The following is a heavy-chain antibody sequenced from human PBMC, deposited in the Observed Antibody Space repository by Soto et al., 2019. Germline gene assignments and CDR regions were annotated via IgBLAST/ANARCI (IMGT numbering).Heavy chain of an antibody. CDR3: ARVGGVDGYNTLFFDY. D-gene: IGHD5-12*01. CDR1: GYTFTSYY. V-gene: IGHV1-46*01. CDR2: INPSGGST. J-gene: IGHJ4*02. Sequence: GASVKVSCKASGYTFTSYYMHWVRQAPGQGLEWMGIINPSGGSTSYAQKFQGRVTMTRDTSTSTVYMELSSLRSEDTAVYYCARVGGVDGYNTLFFDYWGQGTLVTVSS.